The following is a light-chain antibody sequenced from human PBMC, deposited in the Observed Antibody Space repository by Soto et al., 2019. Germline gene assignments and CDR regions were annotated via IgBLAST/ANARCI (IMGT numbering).Light chain of an antibody. CDR1: PAIASF. CDR2: GAS. Sequence: DIQMTQSPSSLSASVGDRVTITCRASPAIASFLAWYQQKPGTAPKLLIYGASTLQSGVPSRFSGSRSGTDYTLTIASLQPEDFATYYCQQYNSFPWTFGQGTKVDIK. J-gene: IGKJ1*01. CDR3: QQYNSFPWT. V-gene: IGKV1-9*01.